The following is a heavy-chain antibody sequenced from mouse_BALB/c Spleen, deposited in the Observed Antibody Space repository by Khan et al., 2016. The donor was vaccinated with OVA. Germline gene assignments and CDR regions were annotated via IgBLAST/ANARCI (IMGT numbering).Heavy chain of an antibody. J-gene: IGHJ2*01. CDR2: ISYSGGT. V-gene: IGHV3-2*02. D-gene: IGHD1-1*01. CDR3: ARGNYYGYYFDY. CDR1: GYSITSGYA. Sequence: EVQLQESGPGLVKPSQSLSLTCTVTGYSITSGYAWNWIRQFPGNKLEWMGYISYSGGTSYNPSLKRRISITRDTSKNQFFLPLNSVTTEDTATYYCARGNYYGYYFDYWGQGTPLTVTS.